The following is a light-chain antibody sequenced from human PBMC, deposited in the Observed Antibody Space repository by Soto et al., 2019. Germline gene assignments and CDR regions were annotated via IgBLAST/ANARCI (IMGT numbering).Light chain of an antibody. V-gene: IGLV2-8*01. Sequence: QSALTQPASVSGSPGQSITISCTGTSGDVGGYNFVSWYQQHPGKAPKLIIYEVSKRPSGVPDRFSGSKSGNTASLTVSGLQAEDEADYYCSSYAGSNNLVFGGGTKVTVL. CDR2: EVS. CDR3: SSYAGSNNLV. J-gene: IGLJ2*01. CDR1: SGDVGGYNF.